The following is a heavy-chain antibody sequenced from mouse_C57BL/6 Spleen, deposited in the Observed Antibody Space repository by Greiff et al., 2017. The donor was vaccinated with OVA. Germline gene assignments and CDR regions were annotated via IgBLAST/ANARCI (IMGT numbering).Heavy chain of an antibody. CDR2: IDPSSGGT. J-gene: IGHJ4*01. CDR3: ARGADSGTPYAMDY. CDR1: GYTFTSYW. Sequence: QVQLQQPGAELVKPGASVKLSCKASGYTFTSYWMHWVKQRPGRGLEWIGRIDPSSGGTKYNEKFKSKATLTVDKASSTAYMQLSSLTSEDSAVYYCARGADSGTPYAMDYWGQGTSVTVSS. V-gene: IGHV1-72*01. D-gene: IGHD2-1*01.